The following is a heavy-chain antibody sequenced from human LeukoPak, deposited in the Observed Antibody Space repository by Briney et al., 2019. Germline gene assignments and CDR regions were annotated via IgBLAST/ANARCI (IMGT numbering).Heavy chain of an antibody. V-gene: IGHV2-5*01. CDR1: GFPLTTDSVA. CDR2: IYGNNDK. CDR3: VHRTAVTSADD. D-gene: IGHD4-17*01. Sequence: SGPTLVKPTQTLTLPCNFCGFPLTTDSVAVAWVRQPPGKAPEWLSFIYGNNDKRYSPSLNSRLTITKDTSKNQVVLTMTDMASVDTATYYCVHRTAVTSADDWGQGTLVTVSS. J-gene: IGHJ4*02.